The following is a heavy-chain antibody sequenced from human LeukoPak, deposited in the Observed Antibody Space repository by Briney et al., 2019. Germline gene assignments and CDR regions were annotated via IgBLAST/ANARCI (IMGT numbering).Heavy chain of an antibody. Sequence: SETLSLTCTVSGGSISSGDYYWSWIRQPPGKGLEWIGYIYNSGSTYYNPSLKSRVSISVDTSKNQFSLKLSSVTAADTAVYYCARPDYSDSGTYFYFDYWGQGTLVTVSS. CDR2: IYNSGST. D-gene: IGHD3-10*01. V-gene: IGHV4-30-4*01. J-gene: IGHJ4*02. CDR1: GGSISSGDYY. CDR3: ARPDYSDSGTYFYFDY.